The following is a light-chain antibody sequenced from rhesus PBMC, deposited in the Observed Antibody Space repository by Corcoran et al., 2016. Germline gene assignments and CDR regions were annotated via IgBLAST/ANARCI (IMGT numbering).Light chain of an antibody. J-gene: IGKJ3*01. CDR2: KAS. Sequence: DIQMTQSPSSLSASVGDTVTITCRASQSISSWLDWYQQKPGTAPKLLIYKASILQSGVPSRFSGSGSGTDFTLPLTRLQPEDFATYYFLQYNSSPFTFGPGTKLDIK. V-gene: IGKV1-22*01. CDR3: LQYNSSPFT. CDR1: QSISSW.